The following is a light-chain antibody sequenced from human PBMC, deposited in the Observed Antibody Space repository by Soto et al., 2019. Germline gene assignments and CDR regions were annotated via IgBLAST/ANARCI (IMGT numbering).Light chain of an antibody. Sequence: QSVLRQPPSVSAAPGEQVSISCSTIGSIIGSIRVSWFQQLPGAAPKLIISETVERPSGIPDRFSGSKNGTSAILGITRLQTGDEADYYCGTWDISLSAWVFGGGTKVTVL. CDR1: GSIIGSIR. V-gene: IGLV1-51*02. J-gene: IGLJ2*01. CDR2: ETV. CDR3: GTWDISLSAWV.